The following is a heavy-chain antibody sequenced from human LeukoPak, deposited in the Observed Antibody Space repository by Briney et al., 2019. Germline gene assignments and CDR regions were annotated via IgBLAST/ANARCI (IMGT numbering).Heavy chain of an antibody. CDR1: GYSFNNYW. J-gene: IGHJ4*02. Sequence: GESLKISCKGSGYSFNNYWIGWVRQMPGKGLEWMGIIYPGDSDTRYSPSFQGQVTISADKFISTAYLQWSSLKASDTAMYYCAKNYYYASGSYSYFDYWGQGTLVTVSS. CDR3: AKNYYYASGSYSYFDY. V-gene: IGHV5-51*01. D-gene: IGHD3-10*01. CDR2: IYPGDSDT.